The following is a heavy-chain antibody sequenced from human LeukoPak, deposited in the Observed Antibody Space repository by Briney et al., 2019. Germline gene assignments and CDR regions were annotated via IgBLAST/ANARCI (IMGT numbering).Heavy chain of an antibody. V-gene: IGHV1-2*02. Sequence: ASVKVSCKASGYTFTGYQMHWVRQAPGQGLEWMGWISPKSGESFYAQKSQGRVTLTRDTSISIAYMELSRLRFNDTAVYYCARDDRSYSTDFWGQGTLVTVSS. J-gene: IGHJ4*02. CDR2: ISPKSGES. CDR1: GYTFTGYQ. D-gene: IGHD3-22*01. CDR3: ARDDRSYSTDF.